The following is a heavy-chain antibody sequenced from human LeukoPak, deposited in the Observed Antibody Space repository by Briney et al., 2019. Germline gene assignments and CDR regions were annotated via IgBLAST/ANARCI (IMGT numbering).Heavy chain of an antibody. CDR3: ARRVVAATDAFDI. CDR1: GYSFTSYW. J-gene: IGHJ3*02. D-gene: IGHD2-15*01. V-gene: IGHV5-51*01. Sequence: GKSLKISCKGSGYSFTSYWIGWVRQMPGKGLEWMGIIYPGDSDTRYSPSFQGQVTISADKSISTAYLQWSSLKASDTAMYYCARRVVAATDAFDIWGQGTMVTVSS. CDR2: IYPGDSDT.